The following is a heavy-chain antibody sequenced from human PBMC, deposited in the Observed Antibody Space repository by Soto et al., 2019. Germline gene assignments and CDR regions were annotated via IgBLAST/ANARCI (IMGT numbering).Heavy chain of an antibody. CDR3: ARDDAFWSRYYKEFHYYGMDV. V-gene: IGHV1-46*01. D-gene: IGHD3-3*01. Sequence: ASVKVSCKASGYTFTSYYMHWVRQAPGQGLEWMGIINPSGGSTSYAQKFQGRVTMTRDTSTSTVYMELSSLRSEDTAVYYCARDDAFWSRYYKEFHYYGMDVWGQGTTVTVSS. J-gene: IGHJ6*02. CDR1: GYTFTSYY. CDR2: INPSGGST.